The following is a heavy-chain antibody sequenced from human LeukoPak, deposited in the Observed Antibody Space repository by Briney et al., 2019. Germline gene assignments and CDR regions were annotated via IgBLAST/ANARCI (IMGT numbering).Heavy chain of an antibody. Sequence: PSETLSLTCAVSGYSINSGYCWGWIQQPPGKGLEWIGSIYHSGSTYYNPPLKSRVTISVDTSKNQFSLKLSSVTAADTAVYYCARVATTTNPPQRPFDYWGQGTLVTVSS. J-gene: IGHJ4*02. V-gene: IGHV4-38-2*01. D-gene: IGHD5-12*01. CDR3: ARVATTTNPPQRPFDY. CDR1: GYSINSGYC. CDR2: IYHSGST.